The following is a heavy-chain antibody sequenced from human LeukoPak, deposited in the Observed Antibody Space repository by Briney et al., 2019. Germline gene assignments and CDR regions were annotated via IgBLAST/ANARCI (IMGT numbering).Heavy chain of an antibody. J-gene: IGHJ4*02. CDR2: ISNDGSSK. D-gene: IGHD2-15*01. CDR3: ARDGGRKDDY. V-gene: IGHV3-30*03. CDR1: GFTFSNFG. Sequence: GGSLRLSCAASGFTFSNFGMHWVRQAPGKGLEWVAVISNDGSSKFYTDSVKGRFTISRDNAKNSLYLQMNSLRAEDTAVYYCARDGGRKDDYWGQGTLVTVSS.